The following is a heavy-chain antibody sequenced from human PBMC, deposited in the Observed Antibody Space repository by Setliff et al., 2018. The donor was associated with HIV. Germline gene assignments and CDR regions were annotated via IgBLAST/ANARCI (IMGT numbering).Heavy chain of an antibody. Sequence: SETLSLTCAVYGGSLSGYYWSWIRQPPGKGLEWFGEINHSGSTNYNPSLKSRVTISVDTSKNQFSLRLTSVTAADTAVYYCARRIDDSGSFPDKNWFDTWGQGSLVTVSS. J-gene: IGHJ5*02. CDR3: ARRIDDSGSFPDKNWFDT. CDR1: GGSLSGYY. V-gene: IGHV4-34*01. D-gene: IGHD3-10*01. CDR2: INHSGST.